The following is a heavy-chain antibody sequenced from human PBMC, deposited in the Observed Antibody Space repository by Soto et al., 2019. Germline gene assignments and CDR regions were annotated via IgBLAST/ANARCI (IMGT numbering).Heavy chain of an antibody. D-gene: IGHD6-19*01. V-gene: IGHV4-31*03. Sequence: PSETLSLTCTVSGGSISSGGYYWSWIRQHPGKGLEWIGYIYYSGSTYYNPSLKSRVTISVDTSKNQFSLKLSSVTAADTAVYYCATTAVAGVFDYWGQGTLVTVSS. J-gene: IGHJ4*02. CDR3: ATTAVAGVFDY. CDR2: IYYSGST. CDR1: GGSISSGGYY.